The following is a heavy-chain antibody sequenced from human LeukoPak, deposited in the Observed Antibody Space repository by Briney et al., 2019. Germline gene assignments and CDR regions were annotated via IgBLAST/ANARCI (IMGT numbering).Heavy chain of an antibody. D-gene: IGHD5-18*01. CDR1: GFTFSSYG. V-gene: IGHV3-30*03. Sequence: GGSLRLSCAASGFTFSSYGMHWVRQAPGKGLEGVAVISYDGSNKYYADSVKGRFTISRDNAKNSLYLRMNSLRADETAVYYCERGVNVDTAMTDFWGQGPLVTVSS. CDR3: ERGVNVDTAMTDF. J-gene: IGHJ4*02. CDR2: ISYDGSNK.